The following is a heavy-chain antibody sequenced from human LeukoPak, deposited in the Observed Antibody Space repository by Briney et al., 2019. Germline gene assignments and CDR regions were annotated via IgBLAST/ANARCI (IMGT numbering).Heavy chain of an antibody. CDR3: ARDLYSSGWYKGRGARDFDY. J-gene: IGHJ4*02. V-gene: IGHV1-2*02. Sequence: ASVKVSCKASGYTFSSYYMHWVRQAPGQGLEWMGWINPNSGGTNYAQKFQGRVTMTRDTSISTAYMELSRLRSDDTAVYYCARDLYSSGWYKGRGARDFDYWGQGTLVTVSS. CDR2: INPNSGGT. D-gene: IGHD6-19*01. CDR1: GYTFSSYY.